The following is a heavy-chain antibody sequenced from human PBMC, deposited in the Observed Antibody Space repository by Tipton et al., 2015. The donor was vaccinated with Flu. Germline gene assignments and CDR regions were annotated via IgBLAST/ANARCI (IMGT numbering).Heavy chain of an antibody. J-gene: IGHJ4*02. D-gene: IGHD3-10*01. Sequence: TLSLTCAVYGGSFSGYYWSWIRQPPGKGLEWIGEINHSGSTNYNPSLKSRVTISVDTSKNQFSLKLSSVTAADTAVYYCASLGREDYWGQGTLVTVSS. V-gene: IGHV4-34*01. CDR2: INHSGST. CDR3: ASLGREDY. CDR1: GGSFSGYY.